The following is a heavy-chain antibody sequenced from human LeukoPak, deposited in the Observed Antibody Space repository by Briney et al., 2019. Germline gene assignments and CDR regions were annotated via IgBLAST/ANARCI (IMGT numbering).Heavy chain of an antibody. D-gene: IGHD2-21*02. CDR1: GFIFSSYS. CDR2: ISSSSYI. V-gene: IGHV3-21*01. CDR3: ARDGPNQPLLENDY. Sequence: GGSLRLSCAASGFIFSSYSMNWVRQAPGKGLEWVSSISSSSYIYYADSVKGRFTISRDNAKNSLYLQMNSLRAEDTAVYYCARDGPNQPLLENDYWGRGTLVTVSS. J-gene: IGHJ4*02.